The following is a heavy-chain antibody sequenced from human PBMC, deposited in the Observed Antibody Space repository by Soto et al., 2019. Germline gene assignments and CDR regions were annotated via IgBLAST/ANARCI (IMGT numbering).Heavy chain of an antibody. D-gene: IGHD6-25*01. CDR1: GFTFSSYA. V-gene: IGHV3-23*01. Sequence: VQLLESGGGLIQPGGSLRLSCVASGFTFSSYAMNWVRQGPGTGLEWVAVIDSDDGKTYYANAVKGWFSSSRDNSKNTLLLQMNSLRVEDMATYYCVKAGYTSGLLWGQGTRVTV. J-gene: IGHJ4*02. CDR2: IDSDDGKT. CDR3: VKAGYTSGLL.